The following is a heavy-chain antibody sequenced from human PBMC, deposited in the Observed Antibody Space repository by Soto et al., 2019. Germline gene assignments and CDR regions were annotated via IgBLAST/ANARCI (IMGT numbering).Heavy chain of an antibody. V-gene: IGHV3-21*01. CDR1: GFTFSSYS. CDR2: ISSRSRSI. J-gene: IGHJ4*02. CDR3: ARDRGDYEGLVPYSFGH. D-gene: IGHD4-17*01. Sequence: GGSLRLSCAASGFTFSSYSMHWVRQAPGKGLEWVSSISSRSRSIYYADSQKGRFTISRDNTKNSLYLQMNNLRAEDTAVYYCARDRGDYEGLVPYSFGHWGQGTLVTVSS.